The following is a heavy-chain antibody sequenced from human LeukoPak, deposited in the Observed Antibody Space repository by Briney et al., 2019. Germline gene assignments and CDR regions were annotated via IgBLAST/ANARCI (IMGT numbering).Heavy chain of an antibody. CDR2: IYYSGST. CDR3: ARGSGWYNVYGY. V-gene: IGHV4-39*01. Sequence: SETLSLTCTVSGGPISSSSYYWGWIRQPPGKRLEWIGSIYYSGSTYYNPSLKSRVTISVDTSKNQFSLKLSSVTAADTAVYYCARGSGWYNVYGYWGQGTLVTVSS. CDR1: GGPISSSSYY. D-gene: IGHD6-19*01. J-gene: IGHJ4*02.